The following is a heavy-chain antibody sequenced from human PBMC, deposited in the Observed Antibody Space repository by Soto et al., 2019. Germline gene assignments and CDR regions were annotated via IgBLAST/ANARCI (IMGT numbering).Heavy chain of an antibody. CDR1: GFTFSSYA. Sequence: GGSLRLSCAASGFTFSSYAMHWVRQAPGKGLEWVAVISYDGSNKYYADSVKGRFTISRDNSKNTLYLQMNSLRAEDTAVYYCARRGGVDAFNIWGQGTRGTVS. J-gene: IGHJ3*02. CDR2: ISYDGSNK. CDR3: ARRGGVDAFNI. V-gene: IGHV3-30-3*01. D-gene: IGHD3-3*01.